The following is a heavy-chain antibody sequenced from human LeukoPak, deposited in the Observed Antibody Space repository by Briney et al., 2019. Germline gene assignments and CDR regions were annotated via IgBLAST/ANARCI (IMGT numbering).Heavy chain of an antibody. CDR2: IKQDGREE. D-gene: IGHD2-2*01. J-gene: IGHJ4*02. Sequence: GGSLRLSCVASGFTFSSHWMSWVRQAPGKGLEWVANIKQDGREEYYVDSVKGRFTISRDNAKKSLYLEMNSLRAEDKAVYYCARQLPLDYWGQGTLVTVSS. CDR1: GFTFSSHW. CDR3: ARQLPLDY. V-gene: IGHV3-7*03.